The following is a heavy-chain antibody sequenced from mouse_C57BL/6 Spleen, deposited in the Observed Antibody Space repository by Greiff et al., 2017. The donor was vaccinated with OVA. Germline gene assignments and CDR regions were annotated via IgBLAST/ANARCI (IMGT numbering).Heavy chain of an antibody. CDR2: IWSDGST. Sequence: VQLKESGPGLVAPSQSLSITCTVSGFSLTSYGVHWVRQPPGKGLEWLVVIWSDGSTTYNSALKSRLSISKDNSKSQVFLKMNSLQTDDTAMYYCARLGNSPYYYAMDYWGQGTSVTVSS. CDR3: ARLGNSPYYYAMDY. D-gene: IGHD4-1*01. V-gene: IGHV2-6*03. J-gene: IGHJ4*01. CDR1: GFSLTSYG.